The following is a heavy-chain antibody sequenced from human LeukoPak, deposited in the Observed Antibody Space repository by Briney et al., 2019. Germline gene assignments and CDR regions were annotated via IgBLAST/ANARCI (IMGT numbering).Heavy chain of an antibody. J-gene: IGHJ4*02. CDR2: ISGSGVDT. CDR1: GFTFRNYA. Sequence: GGSLRLSCAASGFTFRNYAMSWVRQAPGKGLEWVSTISGSGVDTDYADSVKDRFPISRDNSRNTLYLQMNSLRAEDTAVYYCAKDAHRTSGWYFFDYWGQGSLVTVSS. D-gene: IGHD6-19*01. V-gene: IGHV3-23*01. CDR3: AKDAHRTSGWYFFDY.